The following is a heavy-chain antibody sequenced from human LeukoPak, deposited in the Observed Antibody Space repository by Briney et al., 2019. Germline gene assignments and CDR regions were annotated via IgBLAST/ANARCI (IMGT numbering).Heavy chain of an antibody. J-gene: IGHJ4*02. Sequence: PGGSLRLSCAVSGFTFSDHWMSWVRQAPGKGLEWVANIKKDGSEKYYVGSVKGRFTMSRDNAKNSLYLQMNSLTAEDTAIYYCARGRPKVTTRHYFDSWGQGTLVTVSS. V-gene: IGHV3-7*01. CDR2: IKKDGSEK. CDR3: ARGRPKVTTRHYFDS. CDR1: GFTFSDHW. D-gene: IGHD4-17*01.